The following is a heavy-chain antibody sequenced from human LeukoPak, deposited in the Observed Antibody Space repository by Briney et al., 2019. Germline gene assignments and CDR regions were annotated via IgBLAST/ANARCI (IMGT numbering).Heavy chain of an antibody. CDR1: GYIFTGYY. D-gene: IGHD2-15*01. Sequence: ASVKVSCKASGYIFTGYYTNWVRQAPGQGLEWMGWINPDGGADYAQKFQGRVTMTRDTSISTAYMALSRLRSDDTAVYYCARGPPEYCSGGSCYSGRNWIDPWGQGTLVSVSS. CDR3: ARGPPEYCSGGSCYSGRNWIDP. J-gene: IGHJ5*02. CDR2: INPDGGA. V-gene: IGHV1-2*02.